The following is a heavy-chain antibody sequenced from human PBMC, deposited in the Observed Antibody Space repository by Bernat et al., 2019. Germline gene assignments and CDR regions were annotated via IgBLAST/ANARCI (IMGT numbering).Heavy chain of an antibody. J-gene: IGHJ4*02. V-gene: IGHV3-48*03. CDR3: ATTITILLY. CDR1: GFTFSSYE. CDR2: ISSSGSTI. D-gene: IGHD3-3*01. Sequence: EVQLVESGGGLVQPGGSLRLSCAASGFTFSSYEMNWVRQAPGKGLEWVSYISSSGSTIYYADSVKGRFTISSENAKNSLYLQMNSLRAEDRAVYYCATTITILLYWGQGTLVTVSS.